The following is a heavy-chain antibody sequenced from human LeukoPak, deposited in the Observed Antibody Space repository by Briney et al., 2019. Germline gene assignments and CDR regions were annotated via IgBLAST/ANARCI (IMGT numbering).Heavy chain of an antibody. CDR2: IGAGGTFT. CDR1: GLTFSSYA. J-gene: IGHJ4*02. CDR3: AKDLDYPTYGYYFDY. V-gene: IGHV3-23*01. Sequence: GGSLRLSCTASGLTFSSYAMNWVRQAPGKGLEWVSGIGAGGTFTYYADSVKGRFTISRDNSRNTLYLQMNSLRADDPAVYSCAKDLDYPTYGYYFDYWGQGTLVTVSS. D-gene: IGHD4-11*01.